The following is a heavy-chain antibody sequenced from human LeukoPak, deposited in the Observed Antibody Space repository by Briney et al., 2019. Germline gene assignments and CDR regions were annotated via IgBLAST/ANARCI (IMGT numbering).Heavy chain of an antibody. CDR2: IYYSGST. V-gene: IGHV4-39*01. Sequence: SETLSLTCTVSGGSISSSSYYWGWIRQPPGKGLVWIGSIYYSGSTYYNPSLKSRVTISVDTSKNQFSLKLSSVTAADTAVYYCARQARRWLQFPAADAFDIWGQGTMVTVSS. J-gene: IGHJ3*02. CDR1: GGSISSSSYY. D-gene: IGHD5-24*01. CDR3: ARQARRWLQFPAADAFDI.